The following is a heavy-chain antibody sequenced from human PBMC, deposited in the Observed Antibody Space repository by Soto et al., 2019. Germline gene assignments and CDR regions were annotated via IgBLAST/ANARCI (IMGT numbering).Heavy chain of an antibody. CDR2: ISWDGGST. CDR3: AKDMVRGSYYSDKIQKGSDY. D-gene: IGHD1-26*01. V-gene: IGHV3-43*01. CDR1: GFTFDDYT. Sequence: EVQLLESGGDLIQPGGSLRLSCAASGFTFDDYTMHLVRQAPGKGLEWVSLISWDGGSTYYADSVKGRFTISRDNSKNSLYLQMNSLRTEDTALYYCAKDMVRGSYYSDKIQKGSDYWGQGTLVTVSS. J-gene: IGHJ4*02.